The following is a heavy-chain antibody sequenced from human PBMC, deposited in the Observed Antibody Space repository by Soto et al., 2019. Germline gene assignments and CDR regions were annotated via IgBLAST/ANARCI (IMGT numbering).Heavy chain of an antibody. V-gene: IGHV3-48*01. CDR3: ARDYSSYGPFDY. Sequence: GGSLRLSCAASGFTFSSYSMNWVRQAPGKGLEWVSYISSSSSTIYYADSLKGRFTISRDNAKNSLYLQMNSLRAEDTAVYYCARDYSSYGPFDYWGKGTLVTGPS. CDR1: GFTFSSYS. J-gene: IGHJ4*02. CDR2: ISSSSSTI. D-gene: IGHD5-18*01.